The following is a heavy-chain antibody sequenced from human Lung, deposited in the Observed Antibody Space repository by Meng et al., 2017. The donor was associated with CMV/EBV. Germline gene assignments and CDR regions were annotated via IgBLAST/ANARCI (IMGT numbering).Heavy chain of an antibody. V-gene: IGHV4-39*07. J-gene: IGHJ4*02. D-gene: IGHD3-22*01. CDR3: AREVYLDGSGFRRSYSDF. Sequence: SXTLSLXCTVSDDSISSKIYYWGWIRQPPGKGLEWIGNIHNSGSSFHNPSLKGRVTISIDMSRNQFSLTLNSVTAADTAVYYCAREVYLDGSGFRRSYSDFXGQGXLVTVSS. CDR1: DDSISSKIYY. CDR2: IHNSGSS.